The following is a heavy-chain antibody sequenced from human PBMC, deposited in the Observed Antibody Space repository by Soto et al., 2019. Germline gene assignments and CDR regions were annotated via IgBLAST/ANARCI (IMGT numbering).Heavy chain of an antibody. D-gene: IGHD5-18*01. J-gene: IGHJ4*02. CDR3: ASQSGYSYGYYYYFDY. CDR1: VGSISSSSYY. CDR2: IYYSGST. Sequence: SETLSLTCTVSVGSISSSSYYWGWILQPPGKGLEWIGSIYYSGSTYYNPSLKSRVTISVDTSKNQFSLKLSSVTAADTAVYYCASQSGYSYGYYYYFDYWGQGTLVTVSS. V-gene: IGHV4-39*01.